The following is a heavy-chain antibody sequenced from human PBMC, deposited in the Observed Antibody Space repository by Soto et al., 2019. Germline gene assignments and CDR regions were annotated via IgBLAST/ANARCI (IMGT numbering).Heavy chain of an antibody. CDR3: ARGLRHGPLDYYYYGMDV. Sequence: GGSLRLSCAASGFTFSSYGMHWVRQAPGKGLEWVAVIWYDGSNKYYADSVKGRFTISRDNSKNTLYLQMNSLRAEDTAVYYCARGLRHGPLDYYYYGMDVWGQGTTVTVSS. V-gene: IGHV3-33*01. J-gene: IGHJ6*02. CDR2: IWYDGSNK. CDR1: GFTFSSYG.